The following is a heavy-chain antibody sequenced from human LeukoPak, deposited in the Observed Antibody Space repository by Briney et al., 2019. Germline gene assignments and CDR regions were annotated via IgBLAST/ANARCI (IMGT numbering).Heavy chain of an antibody. J-gene: IGHJ2*01. V-gene: IGHV4-4*02. CDR3: ARAPKYYFDSSASWYFDI. D-gene: IGHD3-22*01. Sequence: SGTLSLTCAVSGAFIDSNNWWSWVRQTPGKGLEWIAEILHSGSTNYNPSLKSRVTISLDESKNQFFLKLSSVTAADTAVYYCARAPKYYFDSSASWYFDIWGLGTLVAVSS. CDR1: GAFIDSNNW. CDR2: ILHSGST.